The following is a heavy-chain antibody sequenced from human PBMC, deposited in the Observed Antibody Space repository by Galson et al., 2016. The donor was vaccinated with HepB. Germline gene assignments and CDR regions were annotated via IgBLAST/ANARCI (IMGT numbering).Heavy chain of an antibody. CDR1: GFTFNNLR. CDR2: IWYDGKNK. J-gene: IGHJ3*02. D-gene: IGHD3-10*01. V-gene: IGHV3-33*01. Sequence: SLRISCAASGFTFNNLRMNWVRQAPGKGLEWVALIWYDGKNKYYQDSVKGRFTISRDNSKKTLYLEMNSLRAEDTAVYYCARAPNSGVRGVIKDAFDIWGQGTMVTVSS. CDR3: ARAPNSGVRGVIKDAFDI.